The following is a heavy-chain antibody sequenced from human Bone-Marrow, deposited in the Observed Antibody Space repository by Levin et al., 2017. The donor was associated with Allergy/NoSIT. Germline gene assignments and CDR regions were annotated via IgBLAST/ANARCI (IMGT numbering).Heavy chain of an antibody. J-gene: IGHJ4*02. CDR3: SSIREATVTTSLDY. Sequence: GGSLRLSCKGSGYSFTTYWIAWVRQMPGKGLDWMGIIYPRDSDTRYSPSFQGQVTISADKSISTAYVQWSSLRASDAAIYYCSSIREATVTTSLDYLRQGTLVTVSS. D-gene: IGHD4-17*01. CDR1: GYSFTTYW. V-gene: IGHV5-51*01. CDR2: IYPRDSDT.